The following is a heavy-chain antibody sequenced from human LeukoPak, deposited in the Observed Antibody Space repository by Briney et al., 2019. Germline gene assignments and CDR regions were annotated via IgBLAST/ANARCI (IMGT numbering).Heavy chain of an antibody. V-gene: IGHV4-59*08. CDR2: IYYSGHT. J-gene: IGHJ3*02. Sequence: SHTLSLTCTVSGGSISGDHWNCIRHPPGKGLEWVGYIYYSGHTNYNPSLKSRLSISAHTSKNYLSLKLLSATAADTAVYYCARRNDFDIWGQGTMVTVSS. CDR1: GGSISGDH. CDR3: ARRNDFDI.